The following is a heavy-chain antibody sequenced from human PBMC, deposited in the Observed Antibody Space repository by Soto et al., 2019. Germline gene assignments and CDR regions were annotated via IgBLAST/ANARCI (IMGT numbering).Heavy chain of an antibody. CDR2: IYYSGST. Sequence: SETLSLTCTVSGGSISSFYWSWIRLPPGKGLEWIGYIYYSGSTTYNPSLKSRVTISVDTSKNQFSLNLSSVTAADTAVYYCARVARSSSWYKTDFWGQGTLVTVSS. V-gene: IGHV4-59*13. CDR3: ARVARSSSWYKTDF. CDR1: GGSISSFY. D-gene: IGHD6-13*01. J-gene: IGHJ4*02.